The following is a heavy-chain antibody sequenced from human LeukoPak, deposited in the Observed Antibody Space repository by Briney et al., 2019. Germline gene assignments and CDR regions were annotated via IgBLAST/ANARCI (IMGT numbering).Heavy chain of an antibody. Sequence: GGSLRLSCAASGFTFSDYYMSWIRQAPGKGLEWVSYISSSGSTIYYAGSVKGRFTISRDNAKNSLYLQMTSLRAEDTAEYYCAKSLFTSATGTGRAFHIWGQGTMVTVSS. CDR2: ISSSGSTI. V-gene: IGHV3-11*01. CDR1: GFTFSDYY. CDR3: AKSLFTSATGTGRAFHI. J-gene: IGHJ3*02. D-gene: IGHD1-1*01.